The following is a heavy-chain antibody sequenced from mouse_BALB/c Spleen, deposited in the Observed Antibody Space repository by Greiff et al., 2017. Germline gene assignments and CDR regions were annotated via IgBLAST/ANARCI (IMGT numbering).Heavy chain of an antibody. CDR3: AREGPYGNYGAWFAY. Sequence: EVKLVESGPELVKPGASVKIPCKASGYTFTDYNMDWVKQSHGKSLEWIGDINPNNGGTIYNQKFKGKATLTVDKSSSTAYMELRSLTSEDTAVYYCAREGPYGNYGAWFAYWGQGTLVTVSA. V-gene: IGHV1-18*01. J-gene: IGHJ3*01. D-gene: IGHD2-1*01. CDR2: INPNNGGT. CDR1: GYTFTDYN.